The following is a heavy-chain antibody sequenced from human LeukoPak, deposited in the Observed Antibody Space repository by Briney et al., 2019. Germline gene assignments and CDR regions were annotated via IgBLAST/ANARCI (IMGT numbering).Heavy chain of an antibody. J-gene: IGHJ6*02. CDR1: GGSISSYY. D-gene: IGHD2-2*01. V-gene: IGHV4-4*07. CDR3: ARAQPRCGSTSCYGYYYYGMDV. CDR2: IYTSGST. Sequence: SETLSLTCTVSGGSISSYYWSWIRQPAGKGLEWIGRIYTSGSTYYNPSLKSRVTISVDTSKNQFSLKLSSVTAADTAVYYCARAQPRCGSTSCYGYYYYGMDVWGQGTTVTVSS.